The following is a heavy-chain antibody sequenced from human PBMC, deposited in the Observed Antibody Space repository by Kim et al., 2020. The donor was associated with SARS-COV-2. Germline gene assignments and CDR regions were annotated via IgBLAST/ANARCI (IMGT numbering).Heavy chain of an antibody. Sequence: LSLTCAASGFTFSDYYMSWIRQAPGKGLEWVSYISSSGSTIYYADSVKGRFTISRDNAKNSLYLQMNSLRAEDTAVYYCARDRKYEWLRTKMFDYWGQGTLVTVSS. V-gene: IGHV3-11*01. CDR1: GFTFSDYY. CDR3: ARDRKYEWLRTKMFDY. D-gene: IGHD5-12*01. J-gene: IGHJ4*02. CDR2: ISSSGSTI.